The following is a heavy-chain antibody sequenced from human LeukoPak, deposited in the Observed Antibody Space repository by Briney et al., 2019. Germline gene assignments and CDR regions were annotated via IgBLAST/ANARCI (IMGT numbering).Heavy chain of an antibody. CDR2: INPNNGGT. J-gene: IGHJ6*03. V-gene: IGHV1-2*02. CDR1: GYTFTGYF. D-gene: IGHD1-7*01. CDR3: ARGPSWNYIYYYYYMDV. Sequence: RASVKVSCKASGYTFTGYFIHWVRQAPGQGLEWMGWINPNNGGTKYAQKFQGRVTMTRDTSISTAYMELSRLRSDDTAVYYCARGPSWNYIYYYYYMDVWGKGTTVTVSS.